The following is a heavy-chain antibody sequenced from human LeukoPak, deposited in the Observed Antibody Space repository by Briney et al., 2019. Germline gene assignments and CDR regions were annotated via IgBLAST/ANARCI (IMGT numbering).Heavy chain of an antibody. J-gene: IGHJ6*03. CDR2: IYYSGST. Sequence: PSETLSLTCTVSGGSISSYYWSWIRQPPGKGLEWIGYIYYSGSTNYNPSLKSRVTISVDTSKNQFSLKLSSVTAADTAVYYCARVEMATVNPYYYYYMDVWGKGTTVTISS. CDR1: GGSISSYY. V-gene: IGHV4-59*01. CDR3: ARVEMATVNPYYYYYMDV. D-gene: IGHD5-24*01.